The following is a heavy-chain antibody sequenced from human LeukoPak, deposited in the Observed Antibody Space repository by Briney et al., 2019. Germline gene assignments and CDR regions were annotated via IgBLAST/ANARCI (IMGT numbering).Heavy chain of an antibody. D-gene: IGHD2-15*01. CDR2: ISAYNGNT. V-gene: IGHV1-18*04. CDR3: ARQNAFSRSGGKGNWFDP. Sequence: GASVRVSSTASGDTFTIYGISWVRQAPGQGREWMGWISAYNGNTNYAQKLQGRVTMTTDTSTSTAYMELRSLRYDDTAVYYCARQNAFSRSGGKGNWFDPWGQGTLVTVSS. CDR1: GDTFTIYG. J-gene: IGHJ5*02.